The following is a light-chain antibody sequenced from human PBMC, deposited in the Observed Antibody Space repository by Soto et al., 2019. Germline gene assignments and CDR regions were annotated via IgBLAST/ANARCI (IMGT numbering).Light chain of an antibody. CDR2: EVN. Sequence: QSVLTQPPSASGSPGQSVTISCTGTSSDVGGYKYVSWYQQHPGKAPKLMIYEVNKRPSGVPDRFYGSKSGNTASLTVSGLQAEDEADYYCSSYAGSNSFIFGTGTKVTVL. CDR3: SSYAGSNSFI. CDR1: SSDVGGYKY. V-gene: IGLV2-8*01. J-gene: IGLJ1*01.